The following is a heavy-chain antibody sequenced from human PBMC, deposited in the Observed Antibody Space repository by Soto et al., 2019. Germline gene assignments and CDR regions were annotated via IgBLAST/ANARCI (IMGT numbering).Heavy chain of an antibody. CDR1: GFSFISYG. V-gene: IGHV3-30*18. CDR3: AKSETGSYYYDSSGYLDYYFDY. D-gene: IGHD3-22*01. CDR2: ISYDGSNK. Sequence: PGWSLTLSCAASGFSFISYGMHWLRQAPGKGLVCVAGISYDGSNKYYADSVKGRFTISRDNSKNTLYLQMNSLRAEDTAVYYCAKSETGSYYYDSSGYLDYYFDYWGQGSLVTVSS. J-gene: IGHJ4*02.